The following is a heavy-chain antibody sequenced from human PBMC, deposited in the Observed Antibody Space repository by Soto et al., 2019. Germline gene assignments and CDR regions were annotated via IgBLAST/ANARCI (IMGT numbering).Heavy chain of an antibody. CDR1: GSTFSDYA. Sequence: GGSLRLSCAASGSTFSDYAMHWVRQAPGKGLEWVAGISWNGRSIDYVDSVKGRFTISRDNAKNSLYLQMNSLRVEDTAVYYCAKNRGTDEYYDSTDYRPRDAFDMWGQGTMVTVSS. CDR2: ISWNGRSI. J-gene: IGHJ3*02. V-gene: IGHV3-9*01. CDR3: AKNRGTDEYYDSTDYRPRDAFDM. D-gene: IGHD3-22*01.